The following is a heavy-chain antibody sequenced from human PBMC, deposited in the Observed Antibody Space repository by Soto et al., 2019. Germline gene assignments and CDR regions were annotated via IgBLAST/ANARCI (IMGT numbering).Heavy chain of an antibody. CDR3: ARSRKLAV. V-gene: IGHV4-34*01. Sequence: QVQVQQWGAGLLKFSETLSLTCAVNGGSFSGWHWNWIRQPPGKGLEWIGEASHTGGTNYNPSLGSRVPISVDRSRIHLSLKLTSVSAPDTAVYYCARSRKLAVWGPGTRVIVSS. J-gene: IGHJ6*02. CDR2: ASHTGGT. CDR1: GGSFSGWH.